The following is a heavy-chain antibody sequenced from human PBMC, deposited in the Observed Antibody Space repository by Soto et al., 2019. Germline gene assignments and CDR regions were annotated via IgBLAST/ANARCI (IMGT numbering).Heavy chain of an antibody. CDR1: GYTFTSYG. CDR3: ARDRCLVYGDYVSFDV. V-gene: IGHV1-18*01. J-gene: IGHJ4*02. D-gene: IGHD4-17*01. Sequence: ASVKVSCKASGYTFTSYGISWVRQAPGQGLEWMGWISAYNGNTNYAQMLQGRVTMTTDTSTSTAYMELRSLRSDDTAVYYCARDRCLVYGDYVSFDVWGQGTLVTVSS. CDR2: ISAYNGNT.